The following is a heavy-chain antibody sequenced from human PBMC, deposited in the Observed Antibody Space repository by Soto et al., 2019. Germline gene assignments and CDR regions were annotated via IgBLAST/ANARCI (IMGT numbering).Heavy chain of an antibody. CDR3: ARDFLGYCSSTSCSGSYYYYGMDV. V-gene: IGHV1-69*01. D-gene: IGHD2-2*01. Sequence: QVQLVQSGAEVKKPGSSVKVSCKASGGTFSSYAISWVRQAPGQGLEWMGGIIPIFGTANYAQKFEGRVTSTADESTSTAYMELSSLRSEDTAVYYCARDFLGYCSSTSCSGSYYYYGMDVWGQGTTVTVSS. CDR1: GGTFSSYA. CDR2: IIPIFGTA. J-gene: IGHJ6*02.